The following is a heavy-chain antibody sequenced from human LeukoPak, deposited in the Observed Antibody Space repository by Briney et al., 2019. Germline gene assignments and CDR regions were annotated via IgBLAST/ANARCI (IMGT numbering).Heavy chain of an antibody. D-gene: IGHD6-6*01. Sequence: GGSLRLSCAASGFSFSNYWMIWVRQARGKGLEWVANINQDGSEKYYVDSVEGRFTISRDDAKNSLYLQMNSLRAEDSALYYCATSTYSSSPSWGQGTLVTVSS. CDR1: GFSFSNYW. V-gene: IGHV3-7*01. CDR3: ATSTYSSSPS. CDR2: INQDGSEK. J-gene: IGHJ5*02.